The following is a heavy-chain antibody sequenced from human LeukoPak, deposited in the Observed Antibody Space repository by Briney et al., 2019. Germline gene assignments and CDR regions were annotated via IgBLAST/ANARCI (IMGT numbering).Heavy chain of an antibody. J-gene: IGHJ6*03. CDR3: AREVMITFGGVTYYYYMDV. Sequence: WASVKVSCKASGYTFTGYYMHWVRQAPGQGLEWMGWINPNSGGTNYAQKFQGRVTMTRDTSISTAYMELSRLRSDDTAVYYCAREVMITFGGVTYYYYMDVWGKGTTVTISS. V-gene: IGHV1-2*02. CDR1: GYTFTGYY. D-gene: IGHD3-16*01. CDR2: INPNSGGT.